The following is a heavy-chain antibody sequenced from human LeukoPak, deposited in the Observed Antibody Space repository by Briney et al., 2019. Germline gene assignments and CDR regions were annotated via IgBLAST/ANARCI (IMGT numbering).Heavy chain of an antibody. CDR2: INQDGSKE. Sequence: PGGSLRLSCAASGFAFSDYWMTWVRQAPGKGLEWVAHINQDGSKEHYMDSVKARFTISRDNAKNSLSLQMNSLRAEDTAVHYCVRDGGVSGYDLLDYWGQGTLVTVSS. CDR3: VRDGGVSGYDLLDY. V-gene: IGHV3-7*01. CDR1: GFAFSDYW. J-gene: IGHJ4*02. D-gene: IGHD5-12*01.